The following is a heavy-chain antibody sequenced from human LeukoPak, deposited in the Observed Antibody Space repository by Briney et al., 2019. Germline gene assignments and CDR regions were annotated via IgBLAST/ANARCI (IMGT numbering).Heavy chain of an antibody. CDR2: ISGTGGNT. CDR3: ARGFQGYFDY. CDR1: GFTFNNYA. Sequence: GGSLRLSCAASGFTFNNYAMSWVRQAPGKGLEWVSTISGTGGNTYYADSVKGRFTFSRDNSKNTLYLQMNSLRAEDTAVYYCARGFQGYFDYWGQGTLVTVSS. V-gene: IGHV3-23*01. J-gene: IGHJ4*02.